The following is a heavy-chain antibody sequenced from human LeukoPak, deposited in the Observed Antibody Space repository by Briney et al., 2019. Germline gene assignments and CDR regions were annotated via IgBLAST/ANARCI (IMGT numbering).Heavy chain of an antibody. CDR1: GFTFSSYS. J-gene: IGHJ6*03. D-gene: IGHD3-10*01. CDR2: ISSSSSYI. Sequence: GGSLRLACAASGFTFSSYSMNWVRQAPGKGLEWVSSISSSSSYIYYADSVKGRLTVSRDNAKNSLYLQMNSLRAEGTAVYYCARDQITQAVDVVRGLLYYYYMDVWGKGTTVTVSS. CDR3: ARDQITQAVDVVRGLLYYYYMDV. V-gene: IGHV3-21*01.